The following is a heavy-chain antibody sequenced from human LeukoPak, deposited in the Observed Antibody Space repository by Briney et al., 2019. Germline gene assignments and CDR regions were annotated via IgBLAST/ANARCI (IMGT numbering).Heavy chain of an antibody. J-gene: IGHJ4*02. CDR2: TYYRSKWYY. Sequence: SQTLSLTCAISGDSVSSNSAAWTWIRQSPSRGLEWLGRTYYRSKWYYGYALSVKSRITINPDTSKNHFSLQLNSVTPEDTAVYYCARGNSGYIDSWGQGTLVTVSS. D-gene: IGHD1-26*01. CDR1: GDSVSSNSAA. V-gene: IGHV6-1*01. CDR3: ARGNSGYIDS.